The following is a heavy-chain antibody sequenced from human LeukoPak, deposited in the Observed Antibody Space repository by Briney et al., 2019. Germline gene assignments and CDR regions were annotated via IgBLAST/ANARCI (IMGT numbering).Heavy chain of an antibody. CDR1: GFTVSSSNY. J-gene: IGHJ4*02. Sequence: SGGSLRLSCAASGFTVSSSNYMNWVRQAPGKGLEWVSGIYTGGTTYYTDSVKGRFTISRDNPNNTLYLQMHSLRAEDTAAYYCAREISRFGIWGQGTLVTVSS. D-gene: IGHD3-16*01. CDR3: AREISRFGI. CDR2: IYTGGTT. V-gene: IGHV3-66*01.